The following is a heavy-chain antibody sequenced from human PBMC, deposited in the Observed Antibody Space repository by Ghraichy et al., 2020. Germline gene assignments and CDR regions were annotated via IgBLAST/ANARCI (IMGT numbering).Heavy chain of an antibody. CDR1: GFTFSDYG. CDR2: ISCDKSNR. Sequence: GESLNISCAASGFTFSDYGMHWVRQAPGKGLEWVAVISCDKSNRYYADSVKGRFTISRDNSKNTVDLQMNSLGAEDTAVYYCAKGGGYSSSWYTWFDPWGQGTLVTVSS. V-gene: IGHV3-30*18. D-gene: IGHD6-13*01. J-gene: IGHJ5*02. CDR3: AKGGGYSSSWYTWFDP.